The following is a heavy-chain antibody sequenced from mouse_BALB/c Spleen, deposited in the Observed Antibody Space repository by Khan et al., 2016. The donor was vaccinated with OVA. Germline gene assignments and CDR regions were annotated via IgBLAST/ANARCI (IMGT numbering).Heavy chain of an antibody. D-gene: IGHD2-12*01. CDR1: GYTFTNYG. CDR2: INTYTGEP. Sequence: QIQLVQSGPELKKPGETVKISCKASGYTFTNYGMNWVKQAPGKGLKWMGWINTYTGEPTYADDFKGRFAFSLATSASTAYLQINNLKNEDMATYFCAKTYYSYDRYFDVWGAGTTVTVSS. V-gene: IGHV9-1*02. CDR3: AKTYYSYDRYFDV. J-gene: IGHJ1*01.